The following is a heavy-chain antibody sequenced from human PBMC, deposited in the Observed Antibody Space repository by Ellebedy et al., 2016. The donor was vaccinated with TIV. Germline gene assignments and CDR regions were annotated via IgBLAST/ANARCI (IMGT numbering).Heavy chain of an antibody. CDR3: ARNGVEDYFDY. D-gene: IGHD3-10*01. J-gene: IGHJ4*02. Sequence: MPSETLSLTCSVSGVSISDYYWSWIRQPPGQGLEWIGYVYHTGSTNYSPSLRSRVTLAVDTPKNEFSLKLSSVTTADTAIYYCARNGVEDYFDYWGQGLLVTVSS. CDR2: VYHTGST. V-gene: IGHV4-59*01. CDR1: GVSISDYY.